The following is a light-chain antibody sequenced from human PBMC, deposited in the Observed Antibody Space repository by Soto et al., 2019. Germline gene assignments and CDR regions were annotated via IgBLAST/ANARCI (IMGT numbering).Light chain of an antibody. CDR1: SSDVGGYNY. J-gene: IGLJ1*01. CDR3: SSYTSSSTPYV. V-gene: IGLV2-14*01. CDR2: EVS. Sequence: QSALTQPASVSGSPGQSITISCTGTSSDVGGYNYVSWYQQHPGKAPKLMIYEVSNRPSGVSNRFSGSKSGNTASLTISGLQAEDEADYYCSSYTSSSTPYVFGTGTNRTVL.